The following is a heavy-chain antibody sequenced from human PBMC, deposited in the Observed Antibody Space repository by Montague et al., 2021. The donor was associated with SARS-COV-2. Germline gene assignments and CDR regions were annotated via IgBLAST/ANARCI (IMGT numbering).Heavy chain of an antibody. CDR2: IXXXXDX. J-gene: IGHJ4*02. CDR3: AHLIRYYDIFTGIPFDD. D-gene: IGHD3-9*01. V-gene: IGHV2-5*01. Sequence: VKPTQTLTLTCTFSGFSLSTPNVGVAWIRQPPGKSLEWLAVIXXXXDXRYSPSLQRRLTITKDTSSNQVVLSLTNVDPLDTATYYCAHLIRYYDIFTGIPFDDWGQGTQVTVSS. CDR1: GFSLSTPNVG.